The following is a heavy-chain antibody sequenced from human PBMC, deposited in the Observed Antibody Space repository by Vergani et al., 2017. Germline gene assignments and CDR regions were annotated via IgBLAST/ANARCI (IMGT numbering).Heavy chain of an antibody. J-gene: IGHJ6*03. CDR3: ARASLRALVGYYYYRDV. V-gene: IGHV4-30-2*01. Sequence: QLQLQESGSGLVKPSQTLSLTCAVSGDSITNGGFSWNWIRQPPGKGPEWIGYIFPSGNSDYNPSLKNRVSIALDKSKNQFSLWVNSVTAADTAVYFCARASLRALVGYYYYRDVWGKGKTVVVSS. CDR2: IFPSGNS. D-gene: IGHD3-16*02. CDR1: GDSITNGGFS.